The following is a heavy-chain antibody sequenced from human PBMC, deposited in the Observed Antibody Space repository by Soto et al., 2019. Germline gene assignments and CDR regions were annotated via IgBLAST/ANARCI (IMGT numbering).Heavy chain of an antibody. V-gene: IGHV6-1*01. CDR2: TEYRSKWYN. CDR3: ERHSSSWNEVPLHYYYDRQV. CDR1: GDSFSSNSAA. J-gene: IGHJ6*04. D-gene: IGHD6-13*01. Sequence: SQTLSLTGAISGDSFSSNSAAWNWIRQSPSRGLEWLGRTEYRSKWYNDYAVSVKSRITINPDTSKNQFSLQLNSVTPEDTAVYYYERHSSSWNEVPLHYYYDRQVLGKETTVIRSS.